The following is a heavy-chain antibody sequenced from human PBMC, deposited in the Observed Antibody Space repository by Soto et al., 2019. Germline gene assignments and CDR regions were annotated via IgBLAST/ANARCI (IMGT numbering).Heavy chain of an antibody. Sequence: ASVKVSCKASGYTFTGYYMHWVRQAPGQGLEWMGWINPNSGGTNYAQKFQGRVTMTRDTSISTAYMELSRLRSDDTAVYYCARDPVDSSSPYYYYAMDVWGQGTTVTVSS. J-gene: IGHJ6*02. CDR1: GYTFTGYY. CDR3: ARDPVDSSSPYYYYAMDV. CDR2: INPNSGGT. V-gene: IGHV1-2*02. D-gene: IGHD6-6*01.